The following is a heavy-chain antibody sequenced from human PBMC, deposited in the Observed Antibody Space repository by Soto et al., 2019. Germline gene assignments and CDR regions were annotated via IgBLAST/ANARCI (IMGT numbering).Heavy chain of an antibody. D-gene: IGHD3-22*01. Sequence: GGSLRLSCAASGFTFSSYWMSWVRQAPGKGLEWVANIKQDGSEKYYVDSVKGRFTISRDNAKNSLYLQMNSLRAEDTAVYYCARGYYDSSGPYSYYYYGMDVWGQGTTVTVSS. CDR2: IKQDGSEK. V-gene: IGHV3-7*01. J-gene: IGHJ6*02. CDR3: ARGYYDSSGPYSYYYYGMDV. CDR1: GFTFSSYW.